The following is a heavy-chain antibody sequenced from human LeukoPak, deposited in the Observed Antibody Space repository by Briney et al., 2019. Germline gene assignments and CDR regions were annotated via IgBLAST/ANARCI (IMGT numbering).Heavy chain of an antibody. Sequence: GGSLRLSCEGFGFTFDDYNIHWVRQAPGKGLEWISLSSWDGGSTWYADSVKGRFTLSRDNSKNSLYLQMTSLRSDDTAFYYCAKEVPHYLAYCGGDCYSRYFQHWGQGTLVTVSS. V-gene: IGHV3-43*01. CDR1: GFTFDDYN. CDR2: SSWDGGST. D-gene: IGHD2-21*01. CDR3: AKEVPHYLAYCGGDCYSRYFQH. J-gene: IGHJ1*01.